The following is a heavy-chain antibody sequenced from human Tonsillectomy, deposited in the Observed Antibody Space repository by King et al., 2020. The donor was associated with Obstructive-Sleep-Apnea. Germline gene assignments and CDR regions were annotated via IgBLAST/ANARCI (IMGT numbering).Heavy chain of an antibody. Sequence: VQLVESGAEVKKPGASVKVSCKASGYTFTSYDINWVRQATGQGLEWMGWMNPNSGNTGYAQKFQGRVTMTRNTSISTAYMELSSLRSEDTAVYYCARGYDSSGQEGFDPWGQGTLVTVSS. CDR2: MNPNSGNT. CDR1: GYTFTSYD. CDR3: ARGYDSSGQEGFDP. J-gene: IGHJ5*02. D-gene: IGHD3-22*01. V-gene: IGHV1-8*01.